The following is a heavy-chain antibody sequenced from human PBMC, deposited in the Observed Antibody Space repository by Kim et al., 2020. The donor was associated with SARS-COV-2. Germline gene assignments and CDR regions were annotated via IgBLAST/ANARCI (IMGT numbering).Heavy chain of an antibody. CDR2: IYSGGST. Sequence: GGSLRLSCAASGFTVSSNYMSWVRQAPGKGLEWVSVIYSGGSTYYADSVKGRFTISRDNSKNTLYLQMNSLRAEDTAVYYCARDRPGSHYYDSSGYYQYYYYGMDVWGQGTTVTVSS. D-gene: IGHD3-22*01. CDR1: GFTVSSNY. CDR3: ARDRPGSHYYDSSGYYQYYYYGMDV. J-gene: IGHJ6*02. V-gene: IGHV3-66*01.